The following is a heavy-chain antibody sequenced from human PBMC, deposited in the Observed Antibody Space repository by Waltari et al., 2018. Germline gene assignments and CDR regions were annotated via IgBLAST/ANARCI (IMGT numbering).Heavy chain of an antibody. CDR2: FDREDGQI. J-gene: IGHJ6*03. CDR1: GYTLAELS. Sequence: QVQLAQSGAELKKPGASVKVSCKVSGYTLAELSMHWVRQAPGKGLEWMGGFDREDGQIIYAQKFQGRITMTEDTSTDTAYLELSSLRSEDTAVYYCASDRGGYYSMAVWGKGTTVTFSS. D-gene: IGHD3-10*01. CDR3: ASDRGGYYSMAV. V-gene: IGHV1-24*01.